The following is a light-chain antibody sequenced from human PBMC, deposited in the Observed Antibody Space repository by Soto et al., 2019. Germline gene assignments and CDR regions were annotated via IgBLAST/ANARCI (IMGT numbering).Light chain of an antibody. Sequence: QSALTQPASVSGSPGQWITISCTGTSSDVGGYNYVSWYQQHPGKAPKFMIYDVSNRPSGVSNRFSGSNSGNTASLTISGLQAEDEADYYCCSYTTSNTRQIVFGTGTKVTVL. CDR3: CSYTTSNTRQIV. CDR1: SSDVGGYNY. J-gene: IGLJ1*01. V-gene: IGLV2-14*01. CDR2: DVS.